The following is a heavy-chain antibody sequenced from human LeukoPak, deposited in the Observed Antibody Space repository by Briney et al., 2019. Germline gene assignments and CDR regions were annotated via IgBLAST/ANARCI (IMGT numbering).Heavy chain of an antibody. D-gene: IGHD6-13*01. CDR1: GFTFSSYW. CDR2: IKQDGSEK. J-gene: IGHJ6*03. Sequence: PGGSLRLSCAASGFTFSSYWMSWVRQAPGKGLEWVANIKQDGSEKYYVDSVKGRFTISRDSAKNSLYLQMNSLRAEDTAVYYCARDAAVQQLGYYYYYMDVWGKGIMVTVSS. V-gene: IGHV3-7*01. CDR3: ARDAAVQQLGYYYYYMDV.